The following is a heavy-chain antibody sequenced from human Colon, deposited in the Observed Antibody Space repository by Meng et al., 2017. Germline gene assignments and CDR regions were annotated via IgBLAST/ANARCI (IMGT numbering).Heavy chain of an antibody. D-gene: IGHD5-12*01. CDR3: ARDSGYDKNWFDP. Sequence: QGPLQQWGAGLLKPSETLSLTCAVYGGSFSGYYWSWIRQPPGKGLEWIGEINHSGSTNYNPSLKSRVTISVDTSKNQFSLKVSSVTAADTAVYYCARDSGYDKNWFDPWGQGPWSPVSS. J-gene: IGHJ5*02. CDR1: GGSFSGYY. V-gene: IGHV4-34*01. CDR2: INHSGST.